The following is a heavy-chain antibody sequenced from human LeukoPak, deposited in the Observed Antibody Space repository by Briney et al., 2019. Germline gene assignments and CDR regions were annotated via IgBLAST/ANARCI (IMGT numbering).Heavy chain of an antibody. J-gene: IGHJ5*02. Sequence: SETLSLTCTVSGDSISSSSYYWGWVRQPPGKGLEWIGSMYYSGSTYYNPSLKSRVTISVDTSKNQFSLKLSSVTAADTAVYYCAGYRFNWFDPWGQGTLVTVSS. CDR1: GDSISSSSYY. V-gene: IGHV4-39*07. CDR2: MYYSGST. D-gene: IGHD1-26*01. CDR3: AGYRFNWFDP.